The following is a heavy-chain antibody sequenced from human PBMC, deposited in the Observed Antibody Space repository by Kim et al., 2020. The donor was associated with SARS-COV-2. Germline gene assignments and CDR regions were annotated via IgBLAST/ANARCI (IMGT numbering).Heavy chain of an antibody. CDR2: ISSSSSYI. CDR3: AGSGGSPEDEYVFDY. Sequence: GGSLRLSCAASGFTFSSYSMNWVRQAPGKGLEWVSSISSSSSYIYYADSVKGRFTISRDNAKNSLYLQMNSLRAEDTAVYYCAGSGGSPEDEYVFDYWGQGTLVTVSS. D-gene: IGHD2-15*01. J-gene: IGHJ4*02. V-gene: IGHV3-21*01. CDR1: GFTFSSYS.